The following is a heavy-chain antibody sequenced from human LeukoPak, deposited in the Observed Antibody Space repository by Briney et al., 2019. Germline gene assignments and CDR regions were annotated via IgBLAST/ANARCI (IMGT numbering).Heavy chain of an antibody. V-gene: IGHV3-30*04. J-gene: IGHJ5*02. CDR1: GFTFSSYA. CDR2: ISYDGSNK. Sequence: PGGSLRLSCAASGFTFSSYAMHWVRQAPGKGLEWVAVISYDGSNKYYADSVKGRFTISRDNSKNTLYLQMNSLRAEDTAVYYCASHNWFDPWGQGTLVTVSS. CDR3: ASHNWFDP.